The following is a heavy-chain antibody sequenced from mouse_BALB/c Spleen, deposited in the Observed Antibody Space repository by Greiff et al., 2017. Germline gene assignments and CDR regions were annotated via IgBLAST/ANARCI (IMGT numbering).Heavy chain of an antibody. CDR2: IYPGDGDT. CDR3: AREDYYGSRKGYFDV. Sequence: VMLVESGAELARPGASVKLSCKASGYTFTSYWMQWVKQRPGQGLEWIGAIYPGDGDTRYTQKFKGKATLTADKSSSTAYMQLSSLASEDSAVYYCAREDYYGSRKGYFDVWGAGTTVTVSS. CDR1: GYTFTSYW. J-gene: IGHJ1*01. D-gene: IGHD1-1*01. V-gene: IGHV1-87*01.